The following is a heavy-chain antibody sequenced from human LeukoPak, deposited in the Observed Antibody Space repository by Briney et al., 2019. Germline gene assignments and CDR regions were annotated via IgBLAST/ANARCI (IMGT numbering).Heavy chain of an antibody. CDR3: ARGGSSSSSKRYFDY. J-gene: IGHJ4*02. V-gene: IGHV4-59*01. Sequence: SETLSLTCTVSGVSISSYYWSWIRQPPGKGLEWIGYIYYSGSTNYNPSLKSRVTISVDTSKNQFSLKLSSVTAADTAVYYCARGGSSSSSKRYFDYWGQGTLVTVSS. CDR1: GVSISSYY. D-gene: IGHD6-6*01. CDR2: IYYSGST.